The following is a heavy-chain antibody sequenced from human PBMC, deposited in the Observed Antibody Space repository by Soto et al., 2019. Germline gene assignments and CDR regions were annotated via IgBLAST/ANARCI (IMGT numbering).Heavy chain of an antibody. Sequence: EVQLLESGGGLVQPGGSLRLSCAASGFTFSSYAMSWVRQAPGKGLEWVSAISGSGGSTYYADSVKGRFTISRDNSKNTLYLQMNSLRAEDTAVYYCAVQGFWSGYYPGHFDYWGQGTLVTVSS. V-gene: IGHV3-23*01. CDR2: ISGSGGST. CDR1: GFTFSSYA. D-gene: IGHD3-3*01. CDR3: AVQGFWSGYYPGHFDY. J-gene: IGHJ4*02.